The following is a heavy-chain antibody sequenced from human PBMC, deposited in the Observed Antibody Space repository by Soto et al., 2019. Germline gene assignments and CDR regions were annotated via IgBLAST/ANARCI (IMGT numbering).Heavy chain of an antibody. D-gene: IGHD5-18*01. CDR3: ARDPAYSYDDAFDI. CDR1: GFTFSSYG. CDR2: IWYDGSNK. Sequence: QVQLVESGGGVVQPGRSLRLSCAASGFTFSSYGMHWVRQAPGKGLEWVAVIWYDGSNKYYADSVKGRFTISRDNSKNTLYLQMNSLRAEDTAVYYCARDPAYSYDDAFDIWGQGTMVTVSS. V-gene: IGHV3-33*01. J-gene: IGHJ3*02.